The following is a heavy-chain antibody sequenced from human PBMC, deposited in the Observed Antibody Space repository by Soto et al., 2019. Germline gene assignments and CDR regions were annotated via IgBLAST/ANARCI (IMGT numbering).Heavy chain of an antibody. CDR3: ARRGWAKKNFDY. Sequence: SETLSLTCTVSGXSITSYYWSWIRQPPGKGLEWIGHIYYTGSTKYNPSLESRVTISVDTSKNQFSLKLSSVTAADTAVYYCARRGWAKKNFDYWGQGTLVTVSS. CDR2: IYYTGST. V-gene: IGHV4-59*08. CDR1: GXSITSYY. D-gene: IGHD6-19*01. J-gene: IGHJ4*02.